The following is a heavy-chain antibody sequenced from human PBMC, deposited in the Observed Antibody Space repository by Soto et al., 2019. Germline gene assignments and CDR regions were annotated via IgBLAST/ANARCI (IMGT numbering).Heavy chain of an antibody. CDR1: GFNMVNYA. CDR3: PRTIIHYYFDS. V-gene: IGHV3-23*03. CDR2: LYSGGGTK. Sequence: EVQLLESGGGLVQPGGSLRLSCVGSGFNMVNYAMTWVRQAPGKGLEWVSLLYSGGGTKHSADSVEGRVTVSRDNSKNTMYLQISSLRAEDTAVYYCPRTIIHYYFDSWGQGALVTVSS. J-gene: IGHJ4*02.